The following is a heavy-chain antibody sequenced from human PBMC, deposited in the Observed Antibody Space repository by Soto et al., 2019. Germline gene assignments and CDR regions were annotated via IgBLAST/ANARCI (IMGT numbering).Heavy chain of an antibody. D-gene: IGHD3-16*01. J-gene: IGHJ6*02. CDR3: AMVDVYVTPSPQDF. CDR1: GYTFTSYG. CDR2: INTYNGNT. Sequence: GASVKVSCKTSGYTFTSYGIGWARQAPGQGLEWMGWINTYNGNTNYAQNLQGRVTLTTDTSTSTAYMELRSLRSNDTAIYYCAMVDVYVTPSPQDFWGQGTTVTVSS. V-gene: IGHV1-18*01.